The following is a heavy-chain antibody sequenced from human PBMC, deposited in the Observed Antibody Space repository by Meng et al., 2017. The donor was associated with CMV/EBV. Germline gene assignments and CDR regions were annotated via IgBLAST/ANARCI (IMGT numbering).Heavy chain of an antibody. Sequence: KDSGGTFSSYAISWVRQAPGQGLEWMGGIIPIFGTANYAQKFQGRVTTTADESTSTAYMELSSLRSEDTAVYYCARGKGDIVATIYYWGQGTLVTVSS. V-gene: IGHV1-69*01. J-gene: IGHJ4*02. CDR1: GGTFSSYA. CDR3: ARGKGDIVATIYY. D-gene: IGHD5-12*01. CDR2: IIPIFGTA.